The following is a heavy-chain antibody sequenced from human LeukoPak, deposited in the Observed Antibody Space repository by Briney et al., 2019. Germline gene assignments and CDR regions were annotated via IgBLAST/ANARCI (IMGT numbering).Heavy chain of an antibody. Sequence: PGGSLRLSCAASGFTFSSYSMNWVRQAPGKGLEWVSYISSSSSTIYYADSVKGRFTISRDNAKNSLYLQMNSLRAEDTAVYYCARDGFYPKDAFDIWGQGTTVTVSS. D-gene: IGHD3-3*01. CDR3: ARDGFYPKDAFDI. J-gene: IGHJ3*02. CDR2: ISSSSSTI. V-gene: IGHV3-48*01. CDR1: GFTFSSYS.